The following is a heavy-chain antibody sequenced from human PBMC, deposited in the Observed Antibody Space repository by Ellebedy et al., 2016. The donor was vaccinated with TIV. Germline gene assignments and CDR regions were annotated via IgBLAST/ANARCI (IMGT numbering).Heavy chain of an antibody. CDR3: ARDKQQRGDGWDV. Sequence: PGGSLRLSCAASGFTFSIYTMNWVRQAPGKGLEWVSSISSSSSYIYYADSVRGRFTISRDNAKNSLYLQMNSLRAEDTALYYCARDKQQRGDGWDVWGQGTTVTVSS. CDR1: GFTFSIYT. D-gene: IGHD6-13*01. V-gene: IGHV3-21*01. J-gene: IGHJ6*02. CDR2: ISSSSSYI.